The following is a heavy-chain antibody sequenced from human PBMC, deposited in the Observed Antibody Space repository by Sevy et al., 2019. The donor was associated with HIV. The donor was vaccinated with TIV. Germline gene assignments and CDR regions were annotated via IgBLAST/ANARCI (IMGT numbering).Heavy chain of an antibody. CDR1: GYTFTSYR. CDR2: ISALNGDT. D-gene: IGHD2-15*01. J-gene: IGHJ4*02. V-gene: IGHV1-18*01. CDR3: ARAYCSAGSCYSLAH. Sequence: ASVKVSCKASGYTFTSYRIYWVRQAPGQGFEWMGWISALNGDTNYVPSLQGRVTMITDTSTTTAYMELRSLRSDDTAVYYCARAYCSAGSCYSLAHWGQGTLVIVSS.